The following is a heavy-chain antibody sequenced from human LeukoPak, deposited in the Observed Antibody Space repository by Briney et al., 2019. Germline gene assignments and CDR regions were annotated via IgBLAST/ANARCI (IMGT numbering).Heavy chain of an antibody. CDR3: AREAPIYCSSTSCYQYFDY. J-gene: IGHJ4*02. V-gene: IGHV1-18*01. CDR2: ISAYNGNT. D-gene: IGHD2-2*01. CDR1: GYTFISYG. Sequence: ASVKVSCKASGYTFISYGISWVRQAPGQGLEWMGWISAYNGNTNYAQKLQGRVTMTTDTSTSTAYMELRSLRSDDTAVYYCAREAPIYCSSTSCYQYFDYWGQGTLVTVSS.